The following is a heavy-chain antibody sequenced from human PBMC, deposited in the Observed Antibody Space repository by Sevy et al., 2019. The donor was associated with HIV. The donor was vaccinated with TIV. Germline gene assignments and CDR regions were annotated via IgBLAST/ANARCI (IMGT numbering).Heavy chain of an antibody. CDR2: ISYDGRNE. D-gene: IGHD1-1*01. Sequence: GGSLRLSCAASGFTFSSFFMHWVRQAPGKGLEWVATISYDGRNEHYADSVKGRFTSSRDNSKNALYLQMNSLRAEDTAVYYCALERLSSNVAEYFQNWGQGTLVTVSS. CDR1: GFTFSSFF. J-gene: IGHJ1*01. V-gene: IGHV3-30*04. CDR3: ALERLSSNVAEYFQN.